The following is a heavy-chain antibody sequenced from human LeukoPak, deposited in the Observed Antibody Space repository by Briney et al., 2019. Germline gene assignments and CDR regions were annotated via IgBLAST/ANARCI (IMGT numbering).Heavy chain of an antibody. CDR1: GFTFSDYY. Sequence: GGSLRLSCAASGFTFSDYYMSWIRQAPGKGLEWVSYISSSGSTIYYADSVKGRFTISRDNAKNSLYLQMNSLRAEDTAVYYCARPPSIAVAGPEFGFDPWGQGTLVTVSS. CDR2: ISSSGSTI. J-gene: IGHJ5*02. D-gene: IGHD6-19*01. CDR3: ARPPSIAVAGPEFGFDP. V-gene: IGHV3-11*01.